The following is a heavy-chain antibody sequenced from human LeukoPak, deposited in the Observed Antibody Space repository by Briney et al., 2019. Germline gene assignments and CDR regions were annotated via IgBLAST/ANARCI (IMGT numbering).Heavy chain of an antibody. CDR3: ARDLKTSGWYGDFDY. J-gene: IGHJ4*02. V-gene: IGHV3-53*01. CDR2: IYSGGST. Sequence: GGSLRVSCAPSGLTVSSNYMSWVRQAPGKGLEWVSVIYSGGSTYYADSVKGRFTISRDNSKNTVYLEMNSLRAEDTAVYYCARDLKTSGWYGDFDYWGQGTLVTVSS. D-gene: IGHD6-19*01. CDR1: GLTVSSNY.